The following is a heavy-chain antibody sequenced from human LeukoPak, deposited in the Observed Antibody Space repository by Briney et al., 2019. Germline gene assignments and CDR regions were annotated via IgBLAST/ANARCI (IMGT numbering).Heavy chain of an antibody. Sequence: PGGSLRLSCAASGFTFSSYSMNWVRQAPGKGLEWVSYISSSSSTIYYADSVKGRFTISRDNAKNSLYLQMNSLRAEDTAVYYCARDRTAAGDYWGQGTLVTVSS. CDR3: ARDRTAAGDY. D-gene: IGHD6-13*01. J-gene: IGHJ4*02. V-gene: IGHV3-48*04. CDR1: GFTFSSYS. CDR2: ISSSSSTI.